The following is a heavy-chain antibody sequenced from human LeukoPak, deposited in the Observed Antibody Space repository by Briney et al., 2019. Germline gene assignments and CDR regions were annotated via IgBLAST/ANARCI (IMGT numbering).Heavy chain of an antibody. J-gene: IGHJ4*02. CDR2: ISGSGGNT. CDR1: GFTFXXYA. CDR3: ATEKGDSPDY. V-gene: IGHV3-23*01. D-gene: IGHD2-21*01. Sequence: GFTFXXYAMSWXRXAPGKGLEWVSGISGSGGNTYHADSVKGRFTISRDNSKNTRYVQMNSLRAEDTAVYYCATEKGDSPDYWGQGTLVTVSS.